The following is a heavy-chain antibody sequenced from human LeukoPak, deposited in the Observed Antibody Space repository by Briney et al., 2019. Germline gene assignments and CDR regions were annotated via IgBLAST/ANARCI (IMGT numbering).Heavy chain of an antibody. D-gene: IGHD5-12*01. V-gene: IGHV3-74*03. Sequence: GGSLRLSCAASEFTFSSYWMHWVRQAPGKGLVWVSRINRDGSSITYADSVKGRFTISRDNAKNTLYLQMNSLRVEDTAVYYCAREGRVSGYDFDCWGQGTLVTVSS. CDR2: INRDGSSI. CDR1: EFTFSSYW. J-gene: IGHJ4*02. CDR3: AREGRVSGYDFDC.